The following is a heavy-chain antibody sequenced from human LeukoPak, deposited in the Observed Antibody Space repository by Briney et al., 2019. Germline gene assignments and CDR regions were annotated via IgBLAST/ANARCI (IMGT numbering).Heavy chain of an antibody. CDR3: AREKTNYYGSGRPHYFDY. V-gene: IGHV3-21*01. Sequence: PGGSLRLSCAASGFTFSSYSMNWVRQAPGKGLEWVSSISSSSSYIYYADSVKGRFTISRDNAKNSLYLQMNSLRAEDTAVYYCAREKTNYYGSGRPHYFDYWGQGTLVTVSS. CDR2: ISSSSSYI. D-gene: IGHD3-10*01. CDR1: GFTFSSYS. J-gene: IGHJ4*02.